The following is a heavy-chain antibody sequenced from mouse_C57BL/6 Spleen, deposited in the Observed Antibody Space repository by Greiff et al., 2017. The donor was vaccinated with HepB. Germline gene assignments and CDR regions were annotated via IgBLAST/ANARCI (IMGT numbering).Heavy chain of an antibody. CDR3: ARDRRGGSSFDY. Sequence: EVQRVESGGGLVKPGGSLKLSCAASGFTFSSYAMSWVRQTPEKRLEWVATISDGGSYTYYPDNVKGRFTISRDNAKNNLYLQMSHLKSEDTAMYYCARDRRGGSSFDYWGQGTTLTVSS. CDR1: GFTFSSYA. V-gene: IGHV5-4*01. CDR2: ISDGGSYT. J-gene: IGHJ2*01. D-gene: IGHD1-1*01.